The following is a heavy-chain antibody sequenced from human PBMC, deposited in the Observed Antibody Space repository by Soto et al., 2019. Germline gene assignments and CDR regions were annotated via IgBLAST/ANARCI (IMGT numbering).Heavy chain of an antibody. CDR1: GYSFTSYW. D-gene: IGHD6-19*01. V-gene: IGHV5-51*01. J-gene: IGHJ5*02. Sequence: GESLKISCKGSGYSFTSYWIGWVRQMPGKGLEWMGIIYPGDSDTRYSPSFQGQVTISADKSISTAYLQWSSLKASDTAMYYCARLGSSEQIAVAGIFWFDPWGQGTLVTVSS. CDR2: IYPGDSDT. CDR3: ARLGSSEQIAVAGIFWFDP.